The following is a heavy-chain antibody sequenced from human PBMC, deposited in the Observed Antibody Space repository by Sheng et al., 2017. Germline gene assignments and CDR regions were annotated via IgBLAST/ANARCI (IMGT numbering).Heavy chain of an antibody. CDR3: AKGLGTSGYHDY. J-gene: IGHJ4*02. CDR2: IRAGGDIA. Sequence: EVQLVESGGGLTQPGGSLRLSCAASGFTFSNDEMNWVRQAPGKGLEWVSGIRAGGDIAYYADSVKGRFTISRDNSENTLYLQLNSLRVEDTAVYYCAKGLGTSGYHDYWGQGTLVTVSS. CDR1: GFTFSNDE. D-gene: IGHD3-22*01. V-gene: IGHV3-23*04.